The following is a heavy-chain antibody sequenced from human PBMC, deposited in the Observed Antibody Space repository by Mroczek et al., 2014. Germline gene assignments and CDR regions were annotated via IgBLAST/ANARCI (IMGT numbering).Heavy chain of an antibody. J-gene: IGHJ6*02. CDR1: GFTFSSYS. V-gene: IGHV3-21*01. D-gene: IGHD3-22*01. CDR2: ISSSSSYI. CDR3: AKGGRGSGYILDV. Sequence: EVQLVESGGGLVKPGGSLRLSCAASGFTFSSYSMNWVRQAPGKGLEWVSSISSSSSYIYYADSVKGRFTISRDNAKNSLYLQMNSLRAEDTAVYYCAKGGRGSGYILDVWGQGTTGHRLL.